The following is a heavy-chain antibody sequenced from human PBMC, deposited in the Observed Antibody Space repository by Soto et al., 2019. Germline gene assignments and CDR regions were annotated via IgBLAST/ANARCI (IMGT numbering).Heavy chain of an antibody. Sequence: KGLEWIGSIYYSGSTYYNPSLKSRVTISVDTSKNQFSLKLSSVTAADTAVYYCSFLIYRRRTGSEVFRMAVWGQ. V-gene: IGHV4-39*01. CDR2: IYYSGST. D-gene: IGHD3-3*01. J-gene: IGHJ6*02. CDR3: SFLIYRRRTGSEVFRMAV.